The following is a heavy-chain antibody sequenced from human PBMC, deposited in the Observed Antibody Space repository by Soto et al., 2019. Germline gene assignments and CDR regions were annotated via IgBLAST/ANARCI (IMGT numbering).Heavy chain of an antibody. J-gene: IGHJ6*02. CDR2: IYPGDSDT. Sequence: GESLKISCKGSGYSFTSYWIGWVRQMPGKGLEWMGIIYPGDSDTRYSPSFQGQVTISADKSISTAYLQWSSLKASDTAMYYCARQNWNYHYYYGMDVWGQATTVTVSS. D-gene: IGHD1-1*01. V-gene: IGHV5-51*01. CDR1: GYSFTSYW. CDR3: ARQNWNYHYYYGMDV.